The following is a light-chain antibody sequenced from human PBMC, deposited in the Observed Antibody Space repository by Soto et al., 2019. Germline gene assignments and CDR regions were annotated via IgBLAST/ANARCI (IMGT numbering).Light chain of an antibody. CDR1: QNISNY. J-gene: IGKJ4*01. V-gene: IGKV1-27*01. CDR3: QKYTTVPLT. Sequence: DIPMTQSPSSLSASVGDRVTITCRASQNISNYLAWYQQKAGKVPKLLIYAASTLQSGVPSRISGSGSGTDFTLTINSLQPEDVASYYCQKYTTVPLTFGGGTKVEIK. CDR2: AAS.